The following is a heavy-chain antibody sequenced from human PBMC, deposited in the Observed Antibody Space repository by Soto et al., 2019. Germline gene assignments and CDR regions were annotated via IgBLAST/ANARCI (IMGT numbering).Heavy chain of an antibody. CDR1: GYTFVSHA. V-gene: IGHV1-3*04. Sequence: ASVKVSCKASGYTFVSHAMQWVRQAPGQRLEWMGWTNTVNGYTKYSQRFQGRVTITRDTSASTAYMELSSLRSEDTAVYYCAREGPYSGSYLFDYWGQGTLVTVYS. D-gene: IGHD1-26*01. J-gene: IGHJ4*02. CDR3: AREGPYSGSYLFDY. CDR2: TNTVNGYT.